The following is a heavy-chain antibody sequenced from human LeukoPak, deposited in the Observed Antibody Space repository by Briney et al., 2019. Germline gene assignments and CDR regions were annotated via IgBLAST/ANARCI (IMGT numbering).Heavy chain of an antibody. D-gene: IGHD1-1*01. V-gene: IGHV4-59*08. Sequence: PSETLSLTCTDSGGSISSYYWSWIRQPPGKGLEWIGYIYYSGSTNYNPSLKSRVTISVDTSKNQFSLKLSSVTAADTAVYYCARLVQLNWFDPWGQGTLVTVSS. CDR3: ARLVQLNWFDP. CDR1: GGSISSYY. CDR2: IYYSGST. J-gene: IGHJ5*02.